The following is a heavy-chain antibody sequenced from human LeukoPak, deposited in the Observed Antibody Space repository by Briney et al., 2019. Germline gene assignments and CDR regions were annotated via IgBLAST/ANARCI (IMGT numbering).Heavy chain of an antibody. V-gene: IGHV4-34*01. D-gene: IGHD3-9*01. Sequence: SETLSLTCAVYSGSFSGYYWSWLRQPPGKGLEWIGEINHSGSTNYNPSLKSRVTISVDTSKNQFSLKLSSVTAADTAVYYCARVRGIRYSYYMDVWGKGTTVTVSS. CDR1: SGSFSGYY. CDR2: INHSGST. CDR3: ARVRGIRYSYYMDV. J-gene: IGHJ6*03.